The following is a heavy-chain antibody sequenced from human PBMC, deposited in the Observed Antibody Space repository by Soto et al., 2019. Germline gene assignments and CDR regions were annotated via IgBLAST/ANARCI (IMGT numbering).Heavy chain of an antibody. CDR3: ARGLGLYYFDY. D-gene: IGHD1-26*01. V-gene: IGHV1-3*01. J-gene: IGHJ4*02. Sequence: GASVEVCCKESGYTLTSCARQWVRQAPGQRLEWMGWINAGNGNTKYSQKFQGRVTITRDTSASTAYMELSSLRSEDTAVYYCARGLGLYYFDYWGQGTLVTVSS. CDR1: GYTLTSCA. CDR2: INAGNGNT.